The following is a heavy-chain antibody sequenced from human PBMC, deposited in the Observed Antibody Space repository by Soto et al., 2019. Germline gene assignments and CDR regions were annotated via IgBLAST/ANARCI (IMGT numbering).Heavy chain of an antibody. CDR1: GYSISSGYY. CDR3: ASNDDYGDSNWLDP. CDR2: IYHSGST. Sequence: PSETLSLTCAVSGYSISSGYYWGWIRQPPGKGLEWIGSIYHSGSTYYNPSLKSRVTISVDTSKNQFSLKLSSVTAADTAVYYCASNDDYGDSNWLDPWGQGTLVTVSS. V-gene: IGHV4-38-2*01. J-gene: IGHJ5*02. D-gene: IGHD4-17*01.